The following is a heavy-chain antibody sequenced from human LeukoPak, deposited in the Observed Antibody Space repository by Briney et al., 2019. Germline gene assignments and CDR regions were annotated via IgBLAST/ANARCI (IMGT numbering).Heavy chain of an antibody. CDR3: ATGYSITLPLDKYSSWYPDRGNWFDP. CDR2: ISAYNGNT. J-gene: IGHJ5*02. D-gene: IGHD6-13*01. CDR1: GYTFIDYG. V-gene: IGHV1-18*01. Sequence: ASVKVSCTASGYTFIDYGISWVRQAPGQGLEWMGWISAYNGNTNYAQQLQGRVAMTTDTSTNTAYMELSSLRSEDTAVYYCATGYSITLPLDKYSSWYPDRGNWFDPWGQGTLVTVSS.